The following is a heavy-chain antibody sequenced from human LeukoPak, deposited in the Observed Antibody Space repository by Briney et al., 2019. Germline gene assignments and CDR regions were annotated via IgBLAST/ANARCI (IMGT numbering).Heavy chain of an antibody. Sequence: PGGSLRLSCATSGFTFSSYSMNWVRHAPGKGLEWVSCISSSSSYIYYTDSVKGRFTISRDNAKNSLTLQMNSLRAEDTAVYYCARDLKYYDSSGFDYWGQGTLVTVSS. CDR2: ISSSSSYI. CDR1: GFTFSSYS. D-gene: IGHD3-22*01. CDR3: ARDLKYYDSSGFDY. V-gene: IGHV3-21*01. J-gene: IGHJ4*02.